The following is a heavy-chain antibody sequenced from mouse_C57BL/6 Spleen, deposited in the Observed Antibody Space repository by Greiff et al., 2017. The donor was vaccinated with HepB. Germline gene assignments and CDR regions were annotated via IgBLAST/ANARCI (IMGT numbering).Heavy chain of an antibody. CDR2: INPNNGGT. Sequence: VQLQQSGPELVKPGASVKIPCKASGYTFTDYNMDWVKQSHGKSLEWIGDINPNNGGTFYNQKFKGKATLTVDKSSSTAYMELRSLTSEDTAVYYCARGSTVVAPYFDVWGTGTTVTVSS. D-gene: IGHD1-1*01. CDR3: ARGSTVVAPYFDV. J-gene: IGHJ1*03. V-gene: IGHV1-18*01. CDR1: GYTFTDYN.